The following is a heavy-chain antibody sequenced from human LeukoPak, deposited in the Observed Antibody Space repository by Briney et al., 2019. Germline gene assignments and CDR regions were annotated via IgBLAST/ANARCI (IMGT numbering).Heavy chain of an antibody. D-gene: IGHD3-16*01. J-gene: IGHJ4*02. Sequence: PGGSLRLSCAAPGFNVSSNYMSWVRQAPGAGLEWVSVIFSGGGSKFADSVKGRFTISKDNSKNTLYLQMNSLRVGDTAVYYCASEGDRQIFWGQGTLVTVSS. CDR2: IFSGGGS. CDR3: ASEGDRQIF. CDR1: GFNVSSNY. V-gene: IGHV3-66*01.